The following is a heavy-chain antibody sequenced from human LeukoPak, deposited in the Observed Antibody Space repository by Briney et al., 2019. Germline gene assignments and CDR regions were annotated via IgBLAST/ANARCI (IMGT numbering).Heavy chain of an antibody. V-gene: IGHV3-30-3*01. D-gene: IGHD3-10*01. Sequence: PGRSLRLSCAASGFTLVNYTMHWVRQAPGKGLEWVAVLSYDGISKYHADSVRGRFTISRDNSKNALYLQMNSLRPEDTAVYYCATGIDYWGLGTLVTVSS. CDR2: LSYDGISK. CDR3: ATGIDY. J-gene: IGHJ4*01. CDR1: GFTLVNYT.